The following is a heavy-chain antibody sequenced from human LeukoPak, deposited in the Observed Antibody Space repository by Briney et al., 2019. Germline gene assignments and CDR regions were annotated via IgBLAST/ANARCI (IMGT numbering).Heavy chain of an antibody. Sequence: SETLSLTCAVYGGSLSGYYWSWIRQPPGKGLEWIGEIIHSGSTNYNPSLKSRVTISADTSKYQVSLKVTSVTAADTAVYYCARGSTWDLLHFDYWGQGTLVTVSS. CDR3: ARGSTWDLLHFDY. CDR2: IIHSGST. D-gene: IGHD1-26*01. V-gene: IGHV4-34*01. CDR1: GGSLSGYY. J-gene: IGHJ4*02.